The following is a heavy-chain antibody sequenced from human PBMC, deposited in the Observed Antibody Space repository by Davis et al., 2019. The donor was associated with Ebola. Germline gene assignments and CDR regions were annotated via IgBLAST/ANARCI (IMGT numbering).Heavy chain of an antibody. V-gene: IGHV4-59*01. CDR2: IYYSGST. CDR3: ARAPGYCTNGVCYRGFYFDY. D-gene: IGHD2-8*01. J-gene: IGHJ4*02. Sequence: MPSETLSLTCTVSGGSISSYYWSWIRQPPGKGLEWIGYIYYSGSTNYNPSLKSRVTISVDTSKKQFSLKLSSVTAADTAVYYCARAPGYCTNGVCYRGFYFDYWGQGTLVTISS. CDR1: GGSISSYY.